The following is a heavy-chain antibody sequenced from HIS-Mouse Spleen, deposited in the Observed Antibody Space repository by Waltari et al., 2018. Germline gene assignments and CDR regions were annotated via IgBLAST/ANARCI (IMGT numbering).Heavy chain of an antibody. Sequence: QLQLQESGPGLVKPSETLSLTCTVSGGSISSSSYYWGWIRQPPGKGLEWIGGIYYSGTTSSNPSLKSRVTISVDTSKNQFSLKLSSVTAADTAVYYCAREIPYSSSWYDWYFDLWGRGTLVTVSS. D-gene: IGHD6-13*01. CDR3: AREIPYSSSWYDWYFDL. CDR2: IYYSGTT. J-gene: IGHJ2*01. V-gene: IGHV4-39*07. CDR1: GGSISSSSYY.